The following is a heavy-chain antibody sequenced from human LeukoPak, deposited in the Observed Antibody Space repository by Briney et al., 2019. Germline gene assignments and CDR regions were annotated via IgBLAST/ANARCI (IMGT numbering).Heavy chain of an antibody. V-gene: IGHV4-59*01. D-gene: IGHD2/OR15-2a*01. CDR2: THYSGSS. CDR1: GGSIRGYS. Sequence: SETLSLTCTVSGGSIRGYSWSWMRQPPGEGLEWIGYTHYSGSSNYNPSLKSRVTISVDTSRNQFSLKVSSVTAADTAVYYCARCGRNNRGYYYMEDWGKGTTVTVSS. CDR3: ARCGRNNRGYYYMED. J-gene: IGHJ6*03.